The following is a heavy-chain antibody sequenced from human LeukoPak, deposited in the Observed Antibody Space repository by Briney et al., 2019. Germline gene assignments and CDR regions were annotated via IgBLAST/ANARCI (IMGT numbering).Heavy chain of an antibody. CDR1: GGTFSSYV. CDR2: IIPIFGTA. D-gene: IGHD3-22*01. J-gene: IGHJ4*02. V-gene: IGHV1-69*05. Sequence: SVKVPCKASGGTFSSYVMSWVRQAPGQGLEWMGGIIPIFGTANYAQKFQGRVTMTRDTSTSTVYMELSSLRSEDTAVYYCARSKAYYYDSSGYYGYWGQGTLVTVSS. CDR3: ARSKAYYYDSSGYYGY.